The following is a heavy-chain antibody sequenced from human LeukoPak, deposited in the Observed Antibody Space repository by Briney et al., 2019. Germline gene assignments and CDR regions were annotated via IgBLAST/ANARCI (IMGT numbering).Heavy chain of an antibody. D-gene: IGHD6-19*01. CDR3: ARQPDDFSGWNNGQDFFDY. CDR1: GFTFDDYA. J-gene: IGHJ4*02. Sequence: GGSLRLSCAASGFTFDDYAMHWVRQAPGKGLEWVSLISGNGGSTYYADSVKGRFTISRDNSKNSLYLQMNSLRAEDTAVYYCARQPDDFSGWNNGQDFFDYWGQGTLVTVPS. V-gene: IGHV3-43*02. CDR2: ISGNGGST.